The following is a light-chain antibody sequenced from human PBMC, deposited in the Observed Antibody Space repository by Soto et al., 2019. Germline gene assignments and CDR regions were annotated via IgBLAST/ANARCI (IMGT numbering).Light chain of an antibody. CDR2: DAS. V-gene: IGKV3-11*01. CDR3: QQRSSWPFT. CDR1: QSVSSY. Sequence: EIVLTQSPATLSLSPGERVTLSCRASQSVSSYLAWYQQKPGQAPRLLIYDASNRATGIPARFSGSESGTDFTLTISSLEPEDFAVYYCQQRSSWPFTFGPGTRVDIK. J-gene: IGKJ3*01.